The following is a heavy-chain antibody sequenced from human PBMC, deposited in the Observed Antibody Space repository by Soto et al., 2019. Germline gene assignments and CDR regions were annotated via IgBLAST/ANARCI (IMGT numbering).Heavy chain of an antibody. Sequence: QVQLQESGPGLVKPSGTLSLTCAVSGGSISSSNWWSWVRQPPGKGLEWIGEIYHSGSTNYNPSRQSPVPISGDKANNSCSLRLSSVTAADPGVYYCASGSGLLPFEYWGQGALVPVYS. CDR2: IYHSGST. V-gene: IGHV4-4*02. CDR1: GGSISSSNW. J-gene: IGHJ4*02. D-gene: IGHD7-27*01. CDR3: ASGSGLLPFEY.